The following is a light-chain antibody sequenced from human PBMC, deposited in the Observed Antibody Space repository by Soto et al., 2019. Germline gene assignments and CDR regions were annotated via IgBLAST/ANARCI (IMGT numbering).Light chain of an antibody. CDR2: DAS. Sequence: EIVLTQSPATLSLSPGERATLSCRASQSVSSYLAWYQQKPGQAPRLLIYDASNRATGIPARFSGSGSGTDFTLTISSLEPEDFAVYYCQQRRHSPALTFCGGTNADIK. J-gene: IGKJ4*01. CDR3: QQRRHSPALT. V-gene: IGKV3-11*01. CDR1: QSVSSY.